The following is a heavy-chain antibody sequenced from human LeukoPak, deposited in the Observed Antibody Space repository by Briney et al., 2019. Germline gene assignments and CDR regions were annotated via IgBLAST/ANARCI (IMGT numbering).Heavy chain of an antibody. V-gene: IGHV4-34*01. J-gene: IGHJ5*02. D-gene: IGHD6-19*01. Sequence: SETLSLTCTVSGGSISSYYWSWIRQPPGKGLEWIGEINHSGSTNYNPSLKSRVTISVDTSKNQFSLKLSSVTAADTAVYYCATLTGYSSGWYWFDPWGQGTLVTVSS. CDR1: GGSISSYY. CDR2: INHSGST. CDR3: ATLTGYSSGWYWFDP.